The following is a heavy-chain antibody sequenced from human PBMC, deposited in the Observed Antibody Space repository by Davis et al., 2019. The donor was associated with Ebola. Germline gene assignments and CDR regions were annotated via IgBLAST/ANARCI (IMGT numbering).Heavy chain of an antibody. J-gene: IGHJ4*02. CDR3: VRDYNDGIGRFDY. CDR1: GITFSRYA. D-gene: IGHD3-16*01. V-gene: IGHV3-30*04. Sequence: GGSLRLSCAVSGITFSRYAMHWVRQAPGKGLEWVTRIAYDGRYESYVESVKGRFTISRDNSKSTLYLQMNSLRLEDTAVYYCVRDYNDGIGRFDYWGQGTLVTVSS. CDR2: IAYDGRYE.